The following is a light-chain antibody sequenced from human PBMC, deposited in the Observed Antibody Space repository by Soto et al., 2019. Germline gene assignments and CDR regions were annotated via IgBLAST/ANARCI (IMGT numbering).Light chain of an antibody. J-gene: IGKJ5*01. CDR1: QSISSY. Sequence: DIQMTQSPSSLSASVRDRVSITCRASQSISSYLNWYQQKPGKAPKLLIYAASSLQSGVPLRFSGSGSGTDFTLTISSLQPEDFATYYCQQSYSTPSITFGQGTRLEI. CDR2: AAS. V-gene: IGKV1-39*01. CDR3: QQSYSTPSIT.